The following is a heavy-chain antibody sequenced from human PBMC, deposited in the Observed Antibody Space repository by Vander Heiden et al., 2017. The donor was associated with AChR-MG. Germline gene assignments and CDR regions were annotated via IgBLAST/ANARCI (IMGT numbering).Heavy chain of an antibody. CDR2: IYYSGST. CDR1: GGSISSYY. D-gene: IGHD5-12*01. V-gene: IGHV4-59*08. Sequence: QVQLQESGPGLVKPSETLSLTCTVPGGSISSYYWSWIRQPPGKGLEWIGYIYYSGSTNYNPSLKSRVTISVDTSKNQFSLKLSSVTAADTAVYYCARRGVATANYYYYGMDVWGQGTTVTVSS. J-gene: IGHJ6*02. CDR3: ARRGVATANYYYYGMDV.